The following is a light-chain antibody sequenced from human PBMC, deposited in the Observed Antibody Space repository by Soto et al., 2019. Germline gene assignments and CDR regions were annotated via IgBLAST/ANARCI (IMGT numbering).Light chain of an antibody. Sequence: EIVLTQSPGTLSLSPGERATLSCRASQSLRRSNLAWYQQKPGQAPRVLIYGAPSRATGIPDRFSGSGSGTDFTLTISRLESEDFAVYYCQQYHSAPDTFGQGTKLEIK. CDR3: QQYHSAPDT. V-gene: IGKV3-20*01. CDR1: QSLRRSN. CDR2: GAP. J-gene: IGKJ2*01.